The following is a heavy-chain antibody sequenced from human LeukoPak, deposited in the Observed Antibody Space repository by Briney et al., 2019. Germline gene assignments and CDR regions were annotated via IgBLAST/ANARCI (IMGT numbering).Heavy chain of an antibody. CDR1: GFTFSSYE. Sequence: PGGSLRLSCAASGFTFSSYEMNWVRQAPGKGLEWVASIGQDGSENYYVDSVKGRFTISRDNAKNSLYLQMNSLRVEDTAVYYCATGGGWYFDYWGQGALITASS. CDR3: ATGGGWYFDY. V-gene: IGHV3-7*01. J-gene: IGHJ4*02. D-gene: IGHD6-19*01. CDR2: IGQDGSEN.